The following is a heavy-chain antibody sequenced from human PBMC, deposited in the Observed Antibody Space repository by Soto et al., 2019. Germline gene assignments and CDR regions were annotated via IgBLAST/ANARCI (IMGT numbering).Heavy chain of an antibody. CDR2: ISTYNGNT. CDR3: ARVVGLGYCTNGVCSHNWFDP. Sequence: ASVKVSCKASGYTFTNYTIIWVRQAPGQGLEWMGWISTYNGNTNYAQKLQGRVTMTTDTSTSTAYMELRSLRAEDTAVYYCARVVGLGYCTNGVCSHNWFDPWGQGTLVTVSS. CDR1: GYTFTNYT. D-gene: IGHD2-8*01. V-gene: IGHV1-18*01. J-gene: IGHJ5*02.